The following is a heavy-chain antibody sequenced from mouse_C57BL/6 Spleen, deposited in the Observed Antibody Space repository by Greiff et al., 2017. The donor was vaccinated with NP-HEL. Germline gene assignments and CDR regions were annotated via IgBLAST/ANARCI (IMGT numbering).Heavy chain of an antibody. CDR1: GYTFTSYW. Sequence: QVQLQQPGTELVKPGASVKLSCKASGYTFTSYWMHWVKQRPGQGLEWIGNINPSNGGTNYNEKFKSKATLTVDKSSSTAYMQLSSLTSEDSAVYYCAREGSTMITPDFYAMDYRGQGTSVTVSS. D-gene: IGHD2-4*01. J-gene: IGHJ4*01. V-gene: IGHV1-53*01. CDR2: INPSNGGT. CDR3: AREGSTMITPDFYAMDY.